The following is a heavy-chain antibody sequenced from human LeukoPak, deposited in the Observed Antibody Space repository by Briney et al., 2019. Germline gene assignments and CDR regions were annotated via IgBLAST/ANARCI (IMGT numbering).Heavy chain of an antibody. D-gene: IGHD6-19*01. J-gene: IGHJ4*02. CDR1: GFTFSSYS. CDR3: ARDIAVAAQDY. V-gene: IGHV3-21*01. CDR2: ISSSSSYI. Sequence: PGVSLRLSCAPSGFTFSSYSMNWVRQAPGKGLEWGSSISSSSSYIYYADSVKGRFNISRENAKNSLYLQMNSLRAEDPAVYYCARDIAVAAQDYWGQGTLVTVSS.